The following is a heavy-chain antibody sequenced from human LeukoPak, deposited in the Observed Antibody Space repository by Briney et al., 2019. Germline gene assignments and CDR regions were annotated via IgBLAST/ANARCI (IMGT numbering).Heavy chain of an antibody. Sequence: GSLRLSCAASGFTFSSYAMSWARQAPGKGLEWVSGISSSGSGGNTYYADSVKGRFTISRDNSKNTLYLQMNSLRAEDTAVYYCARGPMYSSGLWWVDPWGQGTLVTVSS. V-gene: IGHV3-23*01. D-gene: IGHD6-19*01. J-gene: IGHJ5*02. CDR1: GFTFSSYA. CDR2: ISSSGSGGNT. CDR3: ARGPMYSSGLWWVDP.